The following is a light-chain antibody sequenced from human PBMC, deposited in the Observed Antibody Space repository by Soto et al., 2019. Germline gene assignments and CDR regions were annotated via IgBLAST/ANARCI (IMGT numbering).Light chain of an antibody. V-gene: IGKV1-5*03. CDR3: QQYNSYSTWT. J-gene: IGKJ1*01. Sequence: DIQMTQSPSTLSASVGDRVTITCRASQSISSWLAWYQQKPGKAPKLLIYKASSLESGVPSRFSGSGSGTEFTLTISSLKPDDFATYYCQQYNSYSTWTLGQGTKVEIK. CDR2: KAS. CDR1: QSISSW.